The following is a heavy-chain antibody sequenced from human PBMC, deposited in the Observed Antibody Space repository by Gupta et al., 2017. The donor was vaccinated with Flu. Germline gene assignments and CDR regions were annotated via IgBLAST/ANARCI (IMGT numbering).Heavy chain of an antibody. Sequence: QVQLVQSGAEVKKPGSSVKVSCKASGGTFSSYTISWVRQAPGQGLEWMGRIIPILGIANYAQKFQGRVTITADKSTSTAYMELSSLRSEDTAVYYCARDQEDNRSYCSSTSCYMYSRWFDPWGQGTLVTVSS. D-gene: IGHD2-2*02. CDR1: GGTFSSYT. CDR3: ARDQEDNRSYCSSTSCYMYSRWFDP. J-gene: IGHJ5*02. CDR2: IIPILGIA. V-gene: IGHV1-69*08.